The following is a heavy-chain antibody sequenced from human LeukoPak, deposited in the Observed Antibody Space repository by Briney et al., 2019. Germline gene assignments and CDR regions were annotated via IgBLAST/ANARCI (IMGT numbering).Heavy chain of an antibody. J-gene: IGHJ3*02. V-gene: IGHV4-38-2*02. D-gene: IGHD3-10*02. Sequence: SQSPSPTCTVAGYSIVSGYYWGWIRQPPGKGLAWIGSIYHSGSTYYNPSLKIRVTISVDTSKNQFSLKLSSVPAADTAVYYCARTGEYYVNDAFDIWGQGTMVTAS. CDR2: IYHSGST. CDR3: ARTGEYYVNDAFDI. CDR1: GYSIVSGYY.